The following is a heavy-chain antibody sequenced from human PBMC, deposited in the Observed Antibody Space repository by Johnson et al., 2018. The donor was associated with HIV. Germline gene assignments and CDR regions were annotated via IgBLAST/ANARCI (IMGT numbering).Heavy chain of an antibody. CDR1: GFTFSSYA. Sequence: HVQLVESGGGVVQPGRSLRLSCAASGFTFSSYAMHWVRQAPGKGLEWVAVISYDGSEKYFADSVKGRFAISRDSSKNTLYLQMSSLRAEDTAVYYCAREGAPSARDFGAFDIWGQGTMVTVSS. J-gene: IGHJ3*02. V-gene: IGHV3-30*09. D-gene: IGHD1-26*01. CDR2: ISYDGSEK. CDR3: AREGAPSARDFGAFDI.